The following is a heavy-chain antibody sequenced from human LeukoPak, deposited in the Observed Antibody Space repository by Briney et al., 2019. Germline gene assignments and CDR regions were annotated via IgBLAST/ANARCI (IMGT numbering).Heavy chain of an antibody. Sequence: GGSLRLSCAASGFTFRSYTMNWVRQAPGKGLEWVSSFSGRSNYIYYADSVRGRFTISRDNAKNTVYLQMNSLRVEDTGVYYCASALTTVTPHFHYWGQGTLVTVSS. CDR2: FSGRSNYI. CDR1: GFTFRSYT. J-gene: IGHJ4*02. CDR3: ASALTTVTPHFHY. D-gene: IGHD4-17*01. V-gene: IGHV3-21*04.